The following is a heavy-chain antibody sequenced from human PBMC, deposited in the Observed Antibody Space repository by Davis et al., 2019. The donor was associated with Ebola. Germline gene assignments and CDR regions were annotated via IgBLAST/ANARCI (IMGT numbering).Heavy chain of an antibody. J-gene: IGHJ4*02. CDR1: GGSFSGYY. CDR2: INHSGST. Sequence: MPSETLSLTCAVYGGSFSGYYWSWIRQPPGKGLEWIGEINHSGSTNYNPSLKSRVTISVDTSKNQFSLKLSSVTAADTAVYYCARHQHYDYIWGSYRYTYYFDYWGQGTLVTVSS. CDR3: ARHQHYDYIWGSYRYTYYFDY. D-gene: IGHD3-16*02. V-gene: IGHV4-34*01.